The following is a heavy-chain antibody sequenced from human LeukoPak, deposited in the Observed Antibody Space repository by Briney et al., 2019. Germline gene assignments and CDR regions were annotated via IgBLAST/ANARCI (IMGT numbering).Heavy chain of an antibody. J-gene: IGHJ4*02. Sequence: SETLSLTCTVSGGSISSYYWSWIRQPPGKGLEWIGYIYYSGSTNYNPSLKSRVTISVDTSKNQFSLKLSSVTAADTAVYYCAKGGGYYYDSSGPFGYWGQGTLVTVSS. CDR1: GGSISSYY. V-gene: IGHV4-59*01. CDR2: IYYSGST. D-gene: IGHD3-22*01. CDR3: AKGGGYYYDSSGPFGY.